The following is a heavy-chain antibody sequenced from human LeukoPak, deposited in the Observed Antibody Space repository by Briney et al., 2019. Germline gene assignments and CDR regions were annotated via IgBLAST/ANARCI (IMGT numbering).Heavy chain of an antibody. D-gene: IGHD2-2*01. CDR1: GFTFSDYY. J-gene: IGHJ5*02. CDR2: ISSSGSTI. Sequence: PGGSLRLSCAASGFTFSDYYMSWIRQAPGKGLEWVSYISSSGSTIYYADSVKGRFTISRDNAKNSLYLQMNSLRAEDTAVYYCARDPCSVSCLSANWFDPWGQGTLVTVSS. CDR3: ARDPCSVSCLSANWFDP. V-gene: IGHV3-11*01.